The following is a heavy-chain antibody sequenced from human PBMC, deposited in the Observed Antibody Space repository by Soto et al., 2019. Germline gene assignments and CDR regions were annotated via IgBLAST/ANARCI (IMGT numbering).Heavy chain of an antibody. CDR2: ISLYHHST. Sequence: QAQLVPSGAEVKKPGASVRLSCKTSGYTFTDYFIHWVRQAPGQGLEGMGIISLYHHSTSYAQKFQGRLTVTNDTSTTTVYMELSSLTSEDTAVDWCARELYSCGGDCPDYMDYWGQGTLVTVSS. CDR3: ARELYSCGGDCPDYMDY. CDR1: GYTFTDYF. V-gene: IGHV1-46*01. D-gene: IGHD2-21*02. J-gene: IGHJ4*02.